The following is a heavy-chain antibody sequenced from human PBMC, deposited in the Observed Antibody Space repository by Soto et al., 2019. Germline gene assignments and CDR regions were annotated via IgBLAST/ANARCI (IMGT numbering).Heavy chain of an antibody. V-gene: IGHV4-4*07. CDR2: IYSSGGT. CDR1: GGAISGYY. Sequence: SETLSLTCTVSGGAISGYYWTWVRQPAGKGLEWIGRIYSSGGTKYNPSLKSRVDMSLDMSKNQFSLRLSSVTAADTAVYYCARGQRFSDSFDPWGQGTLVTSPQ. CDR3: ARGQRFSDSFDP. D-gene: IGHD3-3*01. J-gene: IGHJ5*02.